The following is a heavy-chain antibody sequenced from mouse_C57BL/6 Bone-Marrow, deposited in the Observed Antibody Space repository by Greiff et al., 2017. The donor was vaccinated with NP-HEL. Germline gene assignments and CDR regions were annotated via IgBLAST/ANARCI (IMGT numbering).Heavy chain of an antibody. CDR1: GYTFTDHT. CDR2: IYPRDGST. J-gene: IGHJ2*01. V-gene: IGHV1-78*01. CDR3: ARRPLWDRGFDY. D-gene: IGHD4-1*01. Sequence: VQLQQSGAELVKPGASVKISCTASGYTFTDHTIHWMKQRPEQGLEWIGYIYPRDGSTKYTEKFKGKATFTADKSSSTAYMQLNSLTSEDYAVDFCARRPLWDRGFDYWGQGTTVTVSS.